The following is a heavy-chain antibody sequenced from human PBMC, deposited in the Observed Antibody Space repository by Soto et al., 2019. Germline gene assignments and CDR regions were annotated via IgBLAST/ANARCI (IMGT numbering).Heavy chain of an antibody. CDR1: GGSFSGYY. V-gene: IGHV4-34*01. CDR2: INHSGST. CDR3: ARGRNIVGYYYYYMDV. D-gene: IGHD1-26*01. J-gene: IGHJ6*03. Sequence: SETLSLTCAVYGGSFSGYYWSWIRQPPGKGLEWIGEINHSGSTNYNPSLKSRVTISVDTSKNQFSLKLSSVTAADTAVYYCARGRNIVGYYYYYMDVWGKGTTVTVSS.